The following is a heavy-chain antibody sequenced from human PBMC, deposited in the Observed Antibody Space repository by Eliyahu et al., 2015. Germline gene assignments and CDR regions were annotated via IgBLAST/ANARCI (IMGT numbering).Heavy chain of an antibody. V-gene: IGHV5-51*01. Sequence: GKGLEWMGIIYPGDSDTRYSPSFRGQATISADKSINTAYLQWSSLKASDTAIYYCARQPHGHSGYDQYFDYWGQGTLVTVSS. J-gene: IGHJ4*02. CDR2: IYPGDSDT. D-gene: IGHD5-12*01. CDR3: ARQPHGHSGYDQYFDY.